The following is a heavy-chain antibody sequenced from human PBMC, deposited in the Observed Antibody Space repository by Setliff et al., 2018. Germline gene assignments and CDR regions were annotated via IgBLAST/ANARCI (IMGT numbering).Heavy chain of an antibody. V-gene: IGHV4-59*01. CDR1: GGFFTGFY. D-gene: IGHD3-10*01. CDR2: VHYSGST. J-gene: IGHJ4*02. Sequence: KPSETLSLTCSVSGGFFTGFYWSWLRQSPGKGPEWIGYVHYSGSTLYTPSPKSRVTISLDTSKNQINLSLSSLTAADTAVYYCARHRGASFDSWGQGVLVTVSS. CDR3: ARHRGASFDS.